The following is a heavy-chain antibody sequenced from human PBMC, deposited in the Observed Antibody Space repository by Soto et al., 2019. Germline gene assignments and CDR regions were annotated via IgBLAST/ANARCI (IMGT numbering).Heavy chain of an antibody. D-gene: IGHD1-26*01. V-gene: IGHV3-74*01. Sequence: EVQLVESGGGLVQPGGSLRLSCAASGFTFSIYWMHWVRQAPGKGPVWVSRIDNAGSSARYADSVKGRSTISRDSAKNTVYLQMNSLRAEDTAVYYCTRVGGSVSGMDVWGQGTTVTVSS. CDR1: GFTFSIYW. CDR3: TRVGGSVSGMDV. CDR2: IDNAGSSA. J-gene: IGHJ6*02.